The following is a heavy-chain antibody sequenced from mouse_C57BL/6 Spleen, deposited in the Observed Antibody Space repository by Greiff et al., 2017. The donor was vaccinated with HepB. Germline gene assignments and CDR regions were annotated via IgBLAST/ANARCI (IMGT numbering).Heavy chain of an antibody. J-gene: IGHJ2*01. CDR3: ANDYDGGFDY. V-gene: IGHV5-17*01. CDR2: ISSGSSTI. Sequence: EVQVVDSGGGLVKPGGSLKLSCAASGFTFSDYGMHWVRQAPEKGLEWVAYISSGSSTIYYADTVKGRFTISRDNAKNTLFLQMTSLRSEDTAMYYCANDYDGGFDYWGQGTTLTVSS. CDR1: GFTFSDYG. D-gene: IGHD2-4*01.